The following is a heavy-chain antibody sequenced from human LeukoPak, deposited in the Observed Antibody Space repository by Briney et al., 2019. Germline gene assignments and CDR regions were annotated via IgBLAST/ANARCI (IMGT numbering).Heavy chain of an antibody. CDR3: AKGGYCSSTSCYVGWFDP. CDR1: GFTFSSYV. CDR2: ISGGGGST. D-gene: IGHD2-2*01. V-gene: IGHV3-23*01. Sequence: GGSLRLSCAASGFTFSSYVMNWVRQASGKGLEWVSVISGGGGSTYYADSVKGRFTISRDNSKNTLFLRMNSLRAEDTAVYYCAKGGYCSSTSCYVGWFDPWGQGTLVTVSS. J-gene: IGHJ5*02.